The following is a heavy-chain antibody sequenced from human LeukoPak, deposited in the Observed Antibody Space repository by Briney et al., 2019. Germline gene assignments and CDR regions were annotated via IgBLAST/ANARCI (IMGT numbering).Heavy chain of an antibody. Sequence: GGSLRLSCAASGFTFSSYAMSWVRQAPGKGLEWVSSISSSSSYIYYADSVKGRFTISRDNAKNSLYLQMNSLRAEDTAVYYCAKGSWGDNYLDYWGQGTLVTVSS. J-gene: IGHJ4*02. V-gene: IGHV3-21*01. D-gene: IGHD3-10*01. CDR2: ISSSSSYI. CDR3: AKGSWGDNYLDY. CDR1: GFTFSSYA.